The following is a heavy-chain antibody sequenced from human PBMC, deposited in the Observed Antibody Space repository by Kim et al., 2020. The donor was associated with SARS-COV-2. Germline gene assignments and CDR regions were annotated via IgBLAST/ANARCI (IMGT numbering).Heavy chain of an antibody. CDR3: AKVVVMDGYNYYYYCGMDV. J-gene: IGHJ6*02. V-gene: IGHV3-23*01. Sequence: GGSLRLSCVASGFTFDTYAMSWVRQAPGKGLEWVSVISGNGVNKFYADSVRGRLTVSRDNSKNTLYLQMNSLRDEDTALYYCAKVVVMDGYNYYYYCGMDVWGQGTAVTVTS. CDR1: GFTFDTYA. D-gene: IGHD3-22*01. CDR2: ISGNGVNK.